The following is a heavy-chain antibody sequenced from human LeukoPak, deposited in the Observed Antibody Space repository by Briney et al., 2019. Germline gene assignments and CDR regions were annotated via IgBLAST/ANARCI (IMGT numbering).Heavy chain of an antibody. CDR3: ARERFGGGHYLDY. J-gene: IGHJ4*02. V-gene: IGHV3-21*01. CDR1: GFTFSSYS. D-gene: IGHD3-10*01. Sequence: PGGSLRLSCAASGFTFSSYSMNWVRQAPGKGLEWVSSISSSSSYIYYADSVKGRFTISRDNAKNSLYLQMNSLRAEDTAVYYCARERFGGGHYLDYWGQGALVTVSS. CDR2: ISSSSSYI.